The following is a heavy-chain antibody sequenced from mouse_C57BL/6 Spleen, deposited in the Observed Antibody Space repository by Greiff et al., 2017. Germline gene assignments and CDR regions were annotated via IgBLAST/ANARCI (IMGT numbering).Heavy chain of an antibody. CDR3: ARETVVARNYFDY. CDR2: INPSSGYT. CDR1: GYTFTSYT. J-gene: IGHJ2*01. V-gene: IGHV1-4*01. Sequence: QVHVKQSGAELARPGASVKMSCKASGYTFTSYTMHWVKQRPGQGLEWIGYINPSSGYTKYNQKFKDKATLTADKSSSTAYMQLSSLTSEDSAVYYCARETVVARNYFDYWGQGTTLTVSS. D-gene: IGHD1-1*01.